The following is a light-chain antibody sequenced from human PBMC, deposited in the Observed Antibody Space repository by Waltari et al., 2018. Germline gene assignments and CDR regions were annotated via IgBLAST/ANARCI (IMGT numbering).Light chain of an antibody. CDR1: SSDVGGYNY. Sequence: QSALTQPASVSGSPGQSITISCTGTSSDVGGYNYVSWYQQHPGKVPKLMIYDVSHRPSWVFNRFSGSKSGNPASLTISGLQAEDEADYYCYSFTSSGAFRFGGGTKLTVV. V-gene: IGLV2-14*03. CDR3: YSFTSSGAFR. J-gene: IGLJ2*01. CDR2: DVS.